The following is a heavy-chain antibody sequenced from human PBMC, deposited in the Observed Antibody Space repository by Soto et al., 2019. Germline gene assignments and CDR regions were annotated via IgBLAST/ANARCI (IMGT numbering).Heavy chain of an antibody. CDR3: ARQYSSSWYIDY. CDR2: ISGSGSTI. CDR1: GFTFSDYY. V-gene: IGHV3-11*01. Sequence: GGSLRLSCAASGFTFSDYYMSWIRQAPGKGLEWVSYISGSGSTIYYADSVKGRFTISRDNAKNSLYLQMNSLRAEDTAVYYCARQYSSSWYIDYWGQGTLVTVSS. D-gene: IGHD6-13*01. J-gene: IGHJ4*02.